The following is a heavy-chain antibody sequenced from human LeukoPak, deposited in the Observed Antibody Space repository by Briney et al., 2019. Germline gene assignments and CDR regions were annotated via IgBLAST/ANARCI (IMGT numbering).Heavy chain of an antibody. Sequence: PSQTLSLTCAVSGGSISSGGYSWSWIRQPPGKGLEWIGYIYHSGSTYYNPSLKSRVTISVDTSNNQFSLNLSSVTAADTAVYYCARETFIGNSGHFHHWGQGSLVTVSS. CDR3: ARETFIGNSGHFHH. CDR2: IYHSGST. D-gene: IGHD4-23*01. CDR1: GGSISSGGYS. J-gene: IGHJ1*01. V-gene: IGHV4-30-2*01.